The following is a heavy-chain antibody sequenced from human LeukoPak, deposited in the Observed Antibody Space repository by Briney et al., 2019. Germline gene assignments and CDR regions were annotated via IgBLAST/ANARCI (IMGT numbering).Heavy chain of an antibody. D-gene: IGHD6-13*01. CDR3: ARSYSSSWFYYFDY. CDR2: INPNSGGT. V-gene: IGHV1-2*04. Sequence: GASVKVSCKASGYTFTGYYMHWVRQAPGQGLEWVGWINPNSGGTNYAQKFQGWVTMTRDTSISTAYMELSRLRSDDTAVYYCARSYSSSWFYYFDYWGQGTLVTVSS. CDR1: GYTFTGYY. J-gene: IGHJ4*02.